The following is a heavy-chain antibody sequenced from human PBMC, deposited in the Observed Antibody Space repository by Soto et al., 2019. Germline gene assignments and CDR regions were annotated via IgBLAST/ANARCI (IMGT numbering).Heavy chain of an antibody. CDR3: ARGQRFSDSFDP. D-gene: IGHD3-3*01. CDR1: GGAISGSY. J-gene: IGHJ5*02. Sequence: PSETLFLTCTVSGGAISGSYWTWVRQPAGKGLEWIGRIYSSGGTKYNPSLKSRVDMSLDMSKNQFSLRLSSVTAADTAVYYCARGQRFSDSFDPWGQGTLVTVSS. CDR2: IYSSGGT. V-gene: IGHV4-4*07.